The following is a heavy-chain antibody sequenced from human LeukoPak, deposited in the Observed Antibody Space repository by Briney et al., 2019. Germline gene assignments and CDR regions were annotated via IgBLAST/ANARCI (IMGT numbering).Heavy chain of an antibody. D-gene: IGHD3-22*01. CDR1: GYSVTSYW. V-gene: IGHV5-51*01. CDR2: IYPGNSDT. CDR3: ARSSDSSGYYDYFDY. Sequence: GESLKISCKGSGYSVTSYWIGWVRQMPGKGLEWMAVIYPGNSDTKYSPSFQGHVTISADSSSSTAYLQWSSLKASDTAMYYCARSSDSSGYYDYFDYWGQGTLVTVSS. J-gene: IGHJ4*02.